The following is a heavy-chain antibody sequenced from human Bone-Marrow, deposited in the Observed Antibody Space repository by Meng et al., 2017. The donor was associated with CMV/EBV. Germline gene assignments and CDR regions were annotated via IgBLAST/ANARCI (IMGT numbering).Heavy chain of an antibody. CDR2: IYYSGST. V-gene: IGHV4-59*01. D-gene: IGHD2-2*01. CDR3: AREGYCSSTSCQSPGAFDI. J-gene: IGHJ3*02. CDR1: GGSISSYY. Sequence: GSLRLSCAVYGGSISSYYWSWIRQPPGKGLEWIGYIYYSGSTNYNPSLKSRVTISVDTSKNQFSLKLSSVTAADTAVYYCAREGYCSSTSCQSPGAFDIWGQGTMVTVSS.